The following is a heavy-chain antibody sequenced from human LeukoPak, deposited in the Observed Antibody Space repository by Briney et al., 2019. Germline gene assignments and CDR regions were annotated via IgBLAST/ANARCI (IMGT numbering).Heavy chain of an antibody. CDR2: MYPSGST. CDR3: ARWYSSGWYRGYYYYMDV. D-gene: IGHD6-19*01. J-gene: IGHJ6*03. V-gene: IGHV4-4*02. CDR1: GFTFGNAW. Sequence: PGGSLRLSCAASGFTFGNAWMSWVRQPPGKGLEWIGEMYPSGSTNYNPSLKSRVTISIDKSKNQFSLKLTSVTAADTAVYYCARWYSSGWYRGYYYYMDVWGKGTTVTVSS.